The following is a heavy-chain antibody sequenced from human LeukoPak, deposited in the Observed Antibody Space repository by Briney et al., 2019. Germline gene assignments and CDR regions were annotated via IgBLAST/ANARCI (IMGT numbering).Heavy chain of an antibody. V-gene: IGHV3-11*01. CDR2: ISSSGSTI. J-gene: IGHJ6*02. D-gene: IGHD6-19*01. CDR1: GFTFSDYY. CDR3: ARDRGVSGSYYYYYYGMDV. Sequence: GGSLRLSCAASGFTFSDYYMSWIRQAPGKGLEWVSYISSSGSTIYYADSVKGRFTIFRDNAKNTLYLQMNSLRAEDTAVYYCARDRGVSGSYYYYYYGMDVWGQGTTVTVSS.